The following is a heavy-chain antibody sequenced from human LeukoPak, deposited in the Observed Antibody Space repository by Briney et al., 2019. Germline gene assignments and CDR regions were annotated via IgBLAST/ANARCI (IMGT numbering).Heavy chain of an antibody. V-gene: IGHV4-59*01. D-gene: IGHD3-22*01. CDR2: IYYSGST. CDR3: ARVLGVDDSSGYYNYYYYYGMDV. Sequence: SETLSLTCTVSGGSISSYYWSWIRQPPGKGLEWIGYIYYSGSTNYNPSLKSRVTISVDTSKNQFSLKLSSVTAADTAVYYCARVLGVDDSSGYYNYYYYYGMDVWGQGTTVTVSS. J-gene: IGHJ6*02. CDR1: GGSISSYY.